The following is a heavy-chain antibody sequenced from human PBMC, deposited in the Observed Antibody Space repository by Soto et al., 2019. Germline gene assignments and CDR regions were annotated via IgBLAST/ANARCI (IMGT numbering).Heavy chain of an antibody. CDR2: IIPILGIA. V-gene: IGHV1-69*02. J-gene: IGHJ6*03. D-gene: IGHD3-10*01. CDR3: ARGHYYGSGSYNTYYYYMDV. CDR1: GGTFSSYT. Sequence: GASVKVSCKASGGTFSSYTISWVRQAPGQGLEWMGRIIPILGIANYAQKFQGRVTITADKSTSTAYMELSSLRSEDTAVYYCARGHYYGSGSYNTYYYYMDVWGKGTTVTVSS.